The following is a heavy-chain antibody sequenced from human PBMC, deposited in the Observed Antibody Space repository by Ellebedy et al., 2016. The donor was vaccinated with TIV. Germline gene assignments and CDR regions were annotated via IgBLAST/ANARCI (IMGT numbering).Heavy chain of an antibody. J-gene: IGHJ4*02. Sequence: GESLKISXAASGFTFSSYSMNWVRQAPGKGLEWVSSISSSSSYIYYADSVKGRFTISRDNAKNTLYLQMNSLRAEDTAVYYCAKWSARGVIIYWGQGTLVTVSS. V-gene: IGHV3-21*01. CDR2: ISSSSSYI. CDR1: GFTFSSYS. D-gene: IGHD3-10*01. CDR3: AKWSARGVIIY.